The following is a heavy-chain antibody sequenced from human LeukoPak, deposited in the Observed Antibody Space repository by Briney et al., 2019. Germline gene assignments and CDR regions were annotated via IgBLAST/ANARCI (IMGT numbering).Heavy chain of an antibody. Sequence: GGSLRLSCEASRFSFSSYWMHWVRQAPGKGLVWVSRINSDGSSTTYADSVKGRLTISRDNAKNTLYLQMNSLRAEDTAVYYCVREGRVSGYDFDYWGQGILVTVSS. CDR3: VREGRVSGYDFDY. D-gene: IGHD5-12*01. V-gene: IGHV3-74*01. J-gene: IGHJ4*02. CDR2: INSDGSST. CDR1: RFSFSSYW.